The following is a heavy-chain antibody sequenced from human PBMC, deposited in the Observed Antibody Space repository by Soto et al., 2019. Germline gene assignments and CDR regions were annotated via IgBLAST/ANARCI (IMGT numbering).Heavy chain of an antibody. J-gene: IGHJ3*02. CDR2: MNPNSGNT. CDR1: GYTFTSYD. V-gene: IGHV1-8*01. Sequence: ASVKVSCKASGYTFTSYDINWVRQATGQGLEWMGWMNPNSGNTGYAQKFQGRVTMTRNTSISTAYMELSSLRSEDTAVYYCARETAAAEHALDIWGQGTMVTVSS. CDR3: ARETAAAEHALDI. D-gene: IGHD6-13*01.